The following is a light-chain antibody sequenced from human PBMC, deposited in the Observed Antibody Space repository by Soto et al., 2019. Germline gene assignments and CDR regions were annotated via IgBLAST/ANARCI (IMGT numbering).Light chain of an antibody. Sequence: EIVMTQSPATLSVSPGERATLSCRASQSVNSNLAWYQQKPGQAPRLLIYGAYTRATGIPARFSGSGSGTEFTLTISSLQSEDFAVYYCQQYNNWLWTFGQGTKVEIK. CDR1: QSVNSN. CDR2: GAY. V-gene: IGKV3-15*01. CDR3: QQYNNWLWT. J-gene: IGKJ1*01.